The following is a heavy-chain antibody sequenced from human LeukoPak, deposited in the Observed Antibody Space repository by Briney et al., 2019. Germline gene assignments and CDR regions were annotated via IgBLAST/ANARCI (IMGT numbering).Heavy chain of an antibody. V-gene: IGHV3-66*01. J-gene: IGHJ4*02. CDR3: ARDRVAGTFDY. CDR1: GFTVSSNY. D-gene: IGHD6-19*01. CDR2: IYSGGST. Sequence: TGGSLRLSCAASGFTVSSNYMSWVRQAPGKGLEWVSVIYSGGSTYYADSVKGRFTTSRDNSKNTLYLQMNSLRAEDTAVYYCARDRVAGTFDYWGQGTLVTVSS.